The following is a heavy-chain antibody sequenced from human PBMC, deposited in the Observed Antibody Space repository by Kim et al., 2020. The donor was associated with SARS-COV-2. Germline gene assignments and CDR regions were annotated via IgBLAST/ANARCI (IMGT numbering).Heavy chain of an antibody. CDR3: ASQLRITMIVVVHYAFDI. CDR1: GYNFTGYY. J-gene: IGHJ3*02. CDR2: INPNSGGT. Sequence: ASVKVSCKASGYNFTGYYMHWVRQAPGQGLEWMGWINPNSGGTNYAQKFQGRVTTTRDTSISTAYMELRRLRSDDTAVYYCASQLRITMIVVVHYAFDIWGQATMVTVSS. V-gene: IGHV1-2*02. D-gene: IGHD3-22*01.